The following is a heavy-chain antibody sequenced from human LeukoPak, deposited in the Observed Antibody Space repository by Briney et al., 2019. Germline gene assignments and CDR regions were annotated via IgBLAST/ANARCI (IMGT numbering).Heavy chain of an antibody. CDR1: GGSISSYY. CDR2: IYTSGST. J-gene: IGHJ5*02. Sequence: SETLSLTCTVSGGSISSYYWSWIRQPAGKGLEWIGRIYTSGSTNYNPSLKSRVTMSVDTSKNQFSLKLSSVTAADTAVYYCAKDPNSSGWYNNWFDPWSQGTLVTVSS. D-gene: IGHD6-19*01. V-gene: IGHV4-4*07. CDR3: AKDPNSSGWYNNWFDP.